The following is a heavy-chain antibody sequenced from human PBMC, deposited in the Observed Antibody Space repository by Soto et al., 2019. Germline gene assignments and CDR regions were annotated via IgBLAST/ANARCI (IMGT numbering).Heavy chain of an antibody. J-gene: IGHJ6*02. Sequence: QVQLVESGGGVVQPGRSLRLSCAASGFTFSSYAMHWVRQAPGKGLEWVAVISYDGSNQYYSDSVKGRFTISRDNSKYTLYLQMNSLSAEDTAVYYCARARGYIGSGTRMDVWGQGTRVTVSS. CDR2: ISYDGSNQ. D-gene: IGHD1-26*01. V-gene: IGHV3-30-3*01. CDR1: GFTFSSYA. CDR3: ARARGYIGSGTRMDV.